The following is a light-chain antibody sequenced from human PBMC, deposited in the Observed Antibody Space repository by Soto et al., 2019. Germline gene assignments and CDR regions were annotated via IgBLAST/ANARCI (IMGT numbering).Light chain of an antibody. CDR1: NIGSKI. CDR2: DDD. Sequence: SYVLTQAPSVSVAPGQTATITCGGNNIGSKIVHWYQQKPGQAPVLVVHDDDDRPSGIPERFSGSNSGHTATLTISRVEAGDEADYYCQVWASTAEFFVFGSGTKLTVL. V-gene: IGLV3-21*02. J-gene: IGLJ1*01. CDR3: QVWASTAEFFV.